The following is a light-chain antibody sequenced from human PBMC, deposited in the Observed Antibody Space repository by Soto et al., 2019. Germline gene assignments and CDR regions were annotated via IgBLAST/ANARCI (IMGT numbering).Light chain of an antibody. Sequence: QSVLTQPASVSGSPGQSTTISCPGTSSDVGGYNYVSWYQQHPGRAPKLMIYDVSNRPSGVSNRFSGSKSGNTASLTISGLQAEDEADYYCSSYTSSSSVVFGTGTKVTVL. J-gene: IGLJ1*01. CDR1: SSDVGGYNY. CDR3: SSYTSSSSVV. V-gene: IGLV2-14*01. CDR2: DVS.